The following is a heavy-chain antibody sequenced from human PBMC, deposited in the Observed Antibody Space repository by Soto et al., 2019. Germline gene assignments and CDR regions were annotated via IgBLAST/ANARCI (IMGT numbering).Heavy chain of an antibody. Sequence: PGGSLRLSCAASGFTFRNDGIHWVRQAPGKGLEWVAAIQSDGTKDYYADSVKGRFTISRDNSKNTVYLQMNSLRFEDTAVYHCARDVDTSGHSDHLDSWGQGTLVTVSS. V-gene: IGHV3-33*01. CDR1: GFTFRNDG. D-gene: IGHD3-22*01. J-gene: IGHJ4*02. CDR2: IQSDGTKD. CDR3: ARDVDTSGHSDHLDS.